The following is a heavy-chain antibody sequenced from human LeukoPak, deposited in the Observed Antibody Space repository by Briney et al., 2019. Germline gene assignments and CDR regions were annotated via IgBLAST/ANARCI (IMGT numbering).Heavy chain of an antibody. CDR1: GGSFSGYY. V-gene: IGHV4-34*01. D-gene: IGHD3-22*01. CDR3: ARGSPRYYYDSSGYSDY. CDR2: INHSGST. J-gene: IGHJ4*02. Sequence: SETLSLTCAVYGGSFSGYYWSWIRQPPGKGLEWIGEINHSGSTNYNPSLKSRVTISADTSKNQFSLKLSSVTAADTAVYYCARGSPRYYYDSSGYSDYWGQGTLVTVSS.